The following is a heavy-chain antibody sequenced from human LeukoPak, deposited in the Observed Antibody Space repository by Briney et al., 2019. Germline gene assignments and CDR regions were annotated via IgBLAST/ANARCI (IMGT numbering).Heavy chain of an antibody. J-gene: IGHJ4*02. CDR3: AKDTTNDY. Sequence: GGSLRLSCAASGFTFSGYAMGWVRQAPGKGLEWVSSISSSSGGSTYYADSVKGRFTISRDNSKNTPYLQMNSLRAEDTAVYYCAKDTTNDYWGQGTLVTVSS. V-gene: IGHV3-23*01. D-gene: IGHD1-1*01. CDR2: ISSSSGGST. CDR1: GFTFSGYA.